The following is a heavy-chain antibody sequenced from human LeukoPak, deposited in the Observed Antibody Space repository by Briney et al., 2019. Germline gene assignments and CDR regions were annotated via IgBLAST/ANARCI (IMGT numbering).Heavy chain of an antibody. CDR3: ARDGGLNTSFDY. Sequence: GGSLRLSCAASGFTFRNYWMGRVRQAPGKGLEWVANTKPDGSAEYYADSVRGRFTTSRDNANNFLYLQMNRLRAEDTAVYYCARDGGLNTSFDYWGQGTLVTVSS. J-gene: IGHJ4*02. CDR2: TKPDGSAE. D-gene: IGHD2-15*01. V-gene: IGHV3-7*01. CDR1: GFTFRNYW.